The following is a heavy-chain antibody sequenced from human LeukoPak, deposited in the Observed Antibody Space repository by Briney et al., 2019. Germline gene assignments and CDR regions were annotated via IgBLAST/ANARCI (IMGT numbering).Heavy chain of an antibody. D-gene: IGHD2-2*01. CDR2: INHSGST. CDR3: ARAMVVVPAAISYYYYYMDV. Sequence: SETLSLTCAVYGGSFSGYYWSWIRQPPRKGLEWIGEINHSGSTNYNPSLKSRVTISVDTSKNQFSLKLSSVTAADTAVYYCARAMVVVPAAISYYYYYMDVWGKGTTVTVSS. CDR1: GGSFSGYY. J-gene: IGHJ6*03. V-gene: IGHV4-34*01.